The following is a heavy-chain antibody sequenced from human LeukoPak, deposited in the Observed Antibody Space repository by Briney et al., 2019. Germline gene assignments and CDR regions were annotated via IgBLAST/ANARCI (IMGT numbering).Heavy chain of an antibody. CDR3: ARGSGKGYYYDSSGEDAFDI. D-gene: IGHD3-22*01. CDR2: IFHSGIT. J-gene: IGHJ3*02. CDR1: GGSISSSNW. V-gene: IGHV4-4*02. Sequence: SETLSLTCAVSGGSISSSNWWSWVRQPPGKGLEWIGEIFHSGITNYNPSLKSRVTISLDKSKNQFSLKLTSVTAADTAVYYCARGSGKGYYYDSSGEDAFDIWGQGTMATVSS.